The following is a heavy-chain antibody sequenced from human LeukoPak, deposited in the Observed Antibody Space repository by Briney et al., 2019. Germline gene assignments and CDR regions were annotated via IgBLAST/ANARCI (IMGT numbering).Heavy chain of an antibody. J-gene: IGHJ4*02. D-gene: IGHD3-22*01. CDR3: ATGHLLNSSSGYYGDF. Sequence: ASLNVSCTVSGYSLTELSLHWVRQAPGKGLEWMGGFDPEDGETVYAQKFQGRVSMTEDTSTETAYMELSSLRSEDTAVYYCATGHLLNSSSGYYGDFWGQGTLVTVSS. CDR1: GYSLTELS. CDR2: FDPEDGET. V-gene: IGHV1-24*01.